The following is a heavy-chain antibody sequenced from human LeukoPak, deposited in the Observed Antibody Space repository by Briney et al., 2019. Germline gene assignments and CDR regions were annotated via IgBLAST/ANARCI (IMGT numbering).Heavy chain of an antibody. J-gene: IGHJ4*02. D-gene: IGHD2-15*01. CDR3: ARSQGLYCSGGSCYGY. Sequence: SVKVSCKASGGTFSSYAISWVRQAPGQGLEWMGRIIPILGIANYAQKFQGRVTITADKSTSTAYMELSSLRSEDTAVYYCARSQGLYCSGGSCYGYWGQGTLVTVSS. CDR2: IIPILGIA. CDR1: GGTFSSYA. V-gene: IGHV1-69*04.